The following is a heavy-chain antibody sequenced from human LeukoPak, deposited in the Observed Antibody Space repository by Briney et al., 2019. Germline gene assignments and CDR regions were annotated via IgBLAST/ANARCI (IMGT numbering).Heavy chain of an antibody. CDR3: AKDLDIVVVPAAMYAFDI. D-gene: IGHD2-2*01. Sequence: GGSLRLSCAASGFTFGSYAMSWVRQAPGKGLEWVSAISGSGGSTYYADSVKGRFTISRDNSKNTLYLQMNSLRAEDTAVYYCAKDLDIVVVPAAMYAFDIWGQGTMVTVSS. J-gene: IGHJ3*02. V-gene: IGHV3-23*01. CDR1: GFTFGSYA. CDR2: ISGSGGST.